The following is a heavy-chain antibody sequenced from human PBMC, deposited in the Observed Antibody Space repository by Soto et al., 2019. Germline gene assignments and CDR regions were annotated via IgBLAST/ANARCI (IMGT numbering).Heavy chain of an antibody. Sequence: PGGSLRLSCAASGFTFSSYWMHWVRQPPGKGLVWVSRINSDGSSTSYADSVKGRFTISRDNPKNTLYLQMNRLSAEDTAVYYCARGQYYDFWSGFGGFDDWGQGTLVTVS. CDR1: GFTFSSYW. V-gene: IGHV3-74*01. CDR3: ARGQYYDFWSGFGGFDD. CDR2: INSDGSST. J-gene: IGHJ4*02. D-gene: IGHD3-3*01.